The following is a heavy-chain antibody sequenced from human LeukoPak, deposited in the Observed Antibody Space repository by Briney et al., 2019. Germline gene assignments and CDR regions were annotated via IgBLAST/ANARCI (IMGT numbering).Heavy chain of an antibody. V-gene: IGHV3-48*01. Sequence: GGSQTLDCATSALTYSIYSMNWVRQSPGRGRVAVSYTSSSSSTIYYADSVKGRLTISRENAKNSLYLQMNSLRAEDTAVYYCARGAMTGAFDIWGQGTMVTVSS. J-gene: IGHJ3*02. CDR2: TSSSSSTI. D-gene: IGHD1-14*01. CDR1: ALTYSIYS. CDR3: ARGAMTGAFDI.